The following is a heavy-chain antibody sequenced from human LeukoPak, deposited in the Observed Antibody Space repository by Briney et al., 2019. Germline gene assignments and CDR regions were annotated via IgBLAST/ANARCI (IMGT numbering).Heavy chain of an antibody. CDR2: IYHTGGN. V-gene: IGHV4-61*08. CDR1: GGSVSSADYY. Sequence: PSETLSLTCTVSGGSVSSADYYWSWIRHPPGKALEWIGYIYHTGGNNYKYSLKSRVTISLDTSKNRFSLRLTSVTAADTAVYYCARLKDLYSSGWYRDYWGQGTLVTVSS. J-gene: IGHJ4*02. D-gene: IGHD6-19*01. CDR3: ARLKDLYSSGWYRDY.